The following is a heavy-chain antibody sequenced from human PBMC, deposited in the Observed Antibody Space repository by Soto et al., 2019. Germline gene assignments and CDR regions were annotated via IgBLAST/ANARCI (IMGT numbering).Heavy chain of an antibody. V-gene: IGHV1-3*01. CDR2: INAGNGNT. Sequence: ASVKVSCKASGYTFTNYAMHWVRQAPGQGLEWMGWINAGNGNTKYSQKLQGRVTITRDTSASTAYMELSSLRSEDTAVYYCARVSGYYLPDYWGQGTLVTVSS. J-gene: IGHJ4*02. CDR1: GYTFTNYA. D-gene: IGHD5-12*01. CDR3: ARVSGYYLPDY.